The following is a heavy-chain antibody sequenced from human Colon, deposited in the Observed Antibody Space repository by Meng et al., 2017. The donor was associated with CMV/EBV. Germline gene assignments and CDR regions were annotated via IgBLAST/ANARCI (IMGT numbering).Heavy chain of an antibody. CDR3: AKGAAFHAFWSGFAY. V-gene: IGHV3-23*01. J-gene: IGHJ4*02. Sequence: GGSLRLSWSASGFTFNDFDMTWVRQAPGKGLEWVSSISGSGVTTYYSDAVKGRFTISRDNSRNTLHLQINSLRADDTAVYYCAKGAAFHAFWSGFAYWGQGALVTVSS. D-gene: IGHD3-3*01. CDR2: ISGSGVTT. CDR1: GFTFNDFD.